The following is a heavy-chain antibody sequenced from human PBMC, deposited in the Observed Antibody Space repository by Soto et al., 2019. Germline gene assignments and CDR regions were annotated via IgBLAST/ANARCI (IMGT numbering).Heavy chain of an antibody. J-gene: IGHJ3*02. V-gene: IGHV1-3*01. CDR2: INAGNGNT. Sequence: ASVKVSCKASGYTFTSYAMHWVRQAPGQRLEWMGWINAGNGNTKYSQKFQGRATITRDTSASTAYMELSSLRSEDTAVYYCARGSYYDLWAFDIWGQGTMVTVSS. CDR3: ARGSYYDLWAFDI. CDR1: GYTFTSYA. D-gene: IGHD1-26*01.